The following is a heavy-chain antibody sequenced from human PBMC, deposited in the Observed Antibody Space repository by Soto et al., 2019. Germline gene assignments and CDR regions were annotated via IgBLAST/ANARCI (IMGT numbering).Heavy chain of an antibody. CDR3: ARWEAGIVAAGTTRQPLNYYYGMDV. D-gene: IGHD6-13*01. V-gene: IGHV1-24*01. CDR2: FDPEDGET. CDR1: GYTLTELA. Sequence: ASVKVSCKVSGYTLTELAMHWVRQAPGKGLEWMGGFDPEDGETIYAQKFQGRVTMTEDTSTDTAYMELSSLRSEDTAVYYCARWEAGIVAAGTTRQPLNYYYGMDVWGQGTTVTVSS. J-gene: IGHJ6*02.